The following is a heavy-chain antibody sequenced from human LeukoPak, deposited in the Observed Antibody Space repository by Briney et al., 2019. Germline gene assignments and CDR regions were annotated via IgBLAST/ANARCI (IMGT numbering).Heavy chain of an antibody. Sequence: GASVKVSCKASGYTFTSYYMHWVRQAPGQGLEWMGIINPSGGSTSYAQKFQGRVTMTRDMSTSTVYMELSSLRSEDTAVYYCARECSSTSCHNWFGPWGQGTLVTVSS. CDR3: ARECSSTSCHNWFGP. CDR2: INPSGGST. J-gene: IGHJ5*02. V-gene: IGHV1-46*01. CDR1: GYTFTSYY. D-gene: IGHD2-2*01.